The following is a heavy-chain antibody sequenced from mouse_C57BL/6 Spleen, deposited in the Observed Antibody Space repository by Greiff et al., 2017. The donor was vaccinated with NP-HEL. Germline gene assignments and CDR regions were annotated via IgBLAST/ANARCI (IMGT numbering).Heavy chain of an antibody. CDR2: IWTGGGT. CDR1: GFSLTSYA. D-gene: IGHD2-1*01. V-gene: IGHV2-9-1*01. Sequence: VHLVESGPGLVAPSPSLSITCTVSGFSLTSYAISWVRQPPGKGLEWLGVIWTGGGTNYNSHLKSRLSICTDNSKSQVFLKMNSLQTDDTARYYCARNYGNDWFAYWGQGTLVTVSA. J-gene: IGHJ3*01. CDR3: ARNYGNDWFAY.